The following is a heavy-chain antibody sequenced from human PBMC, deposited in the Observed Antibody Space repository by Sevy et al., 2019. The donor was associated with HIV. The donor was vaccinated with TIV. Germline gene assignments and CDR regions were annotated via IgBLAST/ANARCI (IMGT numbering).Heavy chain of an antibody. CDR3: TWSQYYDSSGYTFDY. J-gene: IGHJ4*02. CDR1: GFTFSSYW. Sequence: GESLKISCAASGFTFSSYWMSWVRQAPGKGLEWVANIKQDGSEKYYVDSVKGRFTISRDNAKNSLYLQMNSLRAEDTAVYYCTWSQYYDSSGYTFDYWGQGTLVTVSS. CDR2: IKQDGSEK. V-gene: IGHV3-7*01. D-gene: IGHD3-22*01.